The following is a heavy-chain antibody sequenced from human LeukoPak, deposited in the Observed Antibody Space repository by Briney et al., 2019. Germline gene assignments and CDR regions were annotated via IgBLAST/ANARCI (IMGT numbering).Heavy chain of an antibody. D-gene: IGHD4-17*01. Sequence: APVKVSCKASGYTFTRYGISWVRQAPGQGLEWMGWISAYNGNTNYAQKLQGRVTMTTDTSTSTAYMELRSLRSDDTAVYYCARRHDSGAYDAFDIWGQGTMVTVSS. CDR2: ISAYNGNT. CDR1: GYTFTRYG. CDR3: ARRHDSGAYDAFDI. V-gene: IGHV1-18*01. J-gene: IGHJ3*02.